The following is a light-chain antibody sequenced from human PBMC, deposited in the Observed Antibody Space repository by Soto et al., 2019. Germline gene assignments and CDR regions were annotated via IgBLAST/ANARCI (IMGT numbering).Light chain of an antibody. CDR2: DIN. CDR3: VSYTTSASYV. Sequence: QSVLTQPASVSGSPGQSITISCTGTSSDVGNYIFVSWYRQHPGKAPKLMIYDINNRPSGVSNRLSGTKTSNTASLTISVLQAEEEADYYCVSYTTSASYVFGTGTKLTVL. CDR1: SSDVGNYIF. J-gene: IGLJ1*01. V-gene: IGLV2-14*01.